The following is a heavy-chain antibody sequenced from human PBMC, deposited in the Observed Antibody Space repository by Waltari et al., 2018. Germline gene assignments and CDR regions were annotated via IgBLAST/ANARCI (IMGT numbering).Heavy chain of an antibody. V-gene: IGHV4-39*01. CDR1: GGSINRSSYY. J-gene: IGHJ5*02. D-gene: IGHD5-12*01. CDR3: ARHWKRNGYRFDP. CDR2: MYYSGTT. Sequence: QLLLQESGPGLVTPSETLSLTCTVSGGSINRSSYYWGWVRQSPGKGPEWLGSMYYSGTTYYNPTLESRLTISGDTSKNQFSLRRSSVTAADTAVYYCARHWKRNGYRFDPWGQGTRVTVSS.